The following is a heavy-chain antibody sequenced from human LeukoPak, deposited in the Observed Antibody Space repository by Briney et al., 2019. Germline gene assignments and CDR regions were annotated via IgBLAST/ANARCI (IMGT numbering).Heavy chain of an antibody. CDR1: GYTLTELS. CDR3: ATAPILAYLYSSGWYTPFDY. Sequence: GASVKVSCKVSGYTLTELSMHWVRQAPGKGLEWVGGFDPEDGETIYAQKFQGRVTMTEDTSTDTAYMELSSLRSEDTAVYYCATAPILAYLYSSGWYTPFDYWGQGTLVTVSS. V-gene: IGHV1-24*01. D-gene: IGHD6-19*01. J-gene: IGHJ4*02. CDR2: FDPEDGET.